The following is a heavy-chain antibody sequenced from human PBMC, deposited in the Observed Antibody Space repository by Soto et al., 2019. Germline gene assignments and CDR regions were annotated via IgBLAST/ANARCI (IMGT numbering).Heavy chain of an antibody. J-gene: IGHJ4*02. Sequence: ASVKVSCKASGYTFTSYGISWVRQAPGQGLEWMGWISAYNGNTNYAQKVQGRVTLTTDTSTSTAYMELRGLRSDDTAVYYCARDCSSTSCFPVYWGQGTLVTVS. D-gene: IGHD2-2*01. V-gene: IGHV1-18*04. CDR3: ARDCSSTSCFPVY. CDR2: ISAYNGNT. CDR1: GYTFTSYG.